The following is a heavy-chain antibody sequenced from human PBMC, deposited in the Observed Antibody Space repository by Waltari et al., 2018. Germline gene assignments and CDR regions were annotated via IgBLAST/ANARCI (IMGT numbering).Heavy chain of an antibody. CDR2: ISWNSGSI. CDR3: AKDTLPMYYYDSSGSGFDY. Sequence: EVQLVESGGGLVQPGWSLRLSCSASGFTFDDYAMHWVRPAPGKGLEWVSGISWNSGSIGYADSVKGRFTISRDNAKNSLYLQMNSLRAEDTALYYCAKDTLPMYYYDSSGSGFDYWGQGTLVTVSS. J-gene: IGHJ4*02. D-gene: IGHD3-22*01. CDR1: GFTFDDYA. V-gene: IGHV3-9*01.